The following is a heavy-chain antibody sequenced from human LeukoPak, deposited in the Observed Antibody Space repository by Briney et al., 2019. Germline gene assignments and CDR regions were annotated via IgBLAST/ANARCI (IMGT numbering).Heavy chain of an antibody. Sequence: PSETLSLTCAVSGGSISSSNWWSWVRQPPGKGLEWIGEIYHSGSTNYNPSLKSRVTISVDKSKNQFSLKLSSVTAADTAVYYCARGRYSYSNYYYGMDVWGQGTTVTVSS. CDR2: IYHSGST. CDR1: GGSISSSNW. CDR3: ARGRYSYSNYYYGMDV. J-gene: IGHJ6*02. V-gene: IGHV4-4*02. D-gene: IGHD5-18*01.